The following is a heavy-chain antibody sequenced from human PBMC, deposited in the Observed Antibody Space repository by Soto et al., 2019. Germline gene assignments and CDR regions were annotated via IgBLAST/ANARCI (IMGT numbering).Heavy chain of an antibody. CDR1: GFTFSSYS. CDR2: ISSSSSYI. V-gene: IGHV3-21*01. D-gene: IGHD5-12*01. CDR3: AREMATLSPFEI. J-gene: IGHJ3*02. Sequence: PGGSLRLSCAASGFTFSSYSMNWVRQAPGKGLEWVSSISSSSSYIYYADSVKGRFTISRDNAKNSLYLQMNSLRAEDTAVYYCAREMATLSPFEIWGKGTMVPVSS.